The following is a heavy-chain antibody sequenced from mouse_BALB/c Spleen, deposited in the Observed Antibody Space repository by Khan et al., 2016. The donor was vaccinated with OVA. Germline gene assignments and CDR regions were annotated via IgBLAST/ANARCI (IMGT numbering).Heavy chain of an antibody. J-gene: IGHJ3*01. CDR3: TRHGYVAWFTY. CDR1: GYSFTTYY. D-gene: IGHD2-2*01. Sequence: EVQLQESGPELMKPGASVKISCKASGYSFTTYYIHWVMQSHGKSLEWIGYIDPFSGDTTYNQKFKGKATLTVDKSSSTAYIHLSILTSEDSAVYFCTRHGYVAWFTYWGQGTLVTVSA. CDR2: IDPFSGDT. V-gene: IGHV1S135*01.